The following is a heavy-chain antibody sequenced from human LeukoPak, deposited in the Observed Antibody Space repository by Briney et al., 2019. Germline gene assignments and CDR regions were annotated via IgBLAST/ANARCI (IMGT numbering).Heavy chain of an antibody. CDR3: AKVPYSDYGSGRPPFMDV. D-gene: IGHD3-10*01. J-gene: IGHJ6*02. CDR2: VSNSGSST. Sequence: GGSLRLSCAASGFTFSNYAMSWVRQAPGKGLEWVSTVSNSGSSTYYADSVKGRFTISRDNSKDTLYLQMDSLRAEDTAIYHCAKVPYSDYGSGRPPFMDVWGQGTTVAVSS. V-gene: IGHV3-23*01. CDR1: GFTFSNYA.